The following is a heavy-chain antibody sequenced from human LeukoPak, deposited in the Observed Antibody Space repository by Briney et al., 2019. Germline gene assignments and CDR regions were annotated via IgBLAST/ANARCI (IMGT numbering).Heavy chain of an antibody. CDR3: ARDKAAGVITTLYYYGMDV. V-gene: IGHV4-31*03. D-gene: IGHD3-22*01. J-gene: IGHJ6*02. Sequence: SQTLSLTCTVSGGSISSGGYYWSWIRQHPGKGLEWIGYIYYSGSTYYNPSLKSRVTISVDTSKNQFSLKLSSVTAADTAVYYCARDKAAGVITTLYYYGMDVWGQGTTDTVSS. CDR2: IYYSGST. CDR1: GGSISSGGYY.